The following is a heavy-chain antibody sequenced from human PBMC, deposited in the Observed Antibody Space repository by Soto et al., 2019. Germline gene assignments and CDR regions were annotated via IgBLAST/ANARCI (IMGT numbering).Heavy chain of an antibody. Sequence: PGGYLRLSCAASGFTFSSYAMNWVRQAPGTGTETVALISYDGSSEDYADSVKGRFIISRDSSKNTMFMKMKRMGDAVTGVYYCGRCTSTRCRLGSVYWGQGP. CDR2: ISYDGSSE. V-gene: IGHV3-30-3*01. CDR1: GFTFSSYA. D-gene: IGHD2-2*01. CDR3: GRCTSTRCRLGSVY. J-gene: IGHJ4*02.